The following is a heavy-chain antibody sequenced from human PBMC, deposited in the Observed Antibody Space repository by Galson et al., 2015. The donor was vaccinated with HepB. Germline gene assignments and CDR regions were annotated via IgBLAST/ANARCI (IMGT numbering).Heavy chain of an antibody. D-gene: IGHD3-22*01. Sequence: SVKVSCKASGGTFSSYAISWARQAPGQGLEWMGGIIPIFGTANYAQKFQGRVTITADESTSTAYMELSSLRSEDTAVYYCARGVTRITMIVVGNWFDPWGQGTLVTVSS. CDR2: IIPIFGTA. CDR1: GGTFSSYA. V-gene: IGHV1-69*13. J-gene: IGHJ5*02. CDR3: ARGVTRITMIVVGNWFDP.